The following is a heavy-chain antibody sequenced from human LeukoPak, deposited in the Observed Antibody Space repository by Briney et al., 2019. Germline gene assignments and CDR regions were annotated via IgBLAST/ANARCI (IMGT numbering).Heavy chain of an antibody. D-gene: IGHD3-22*01. J-gene: IGHJ4*02. V-gene: IGHV3-23*01. CDR3: ARGEEITMTDWGFDY. CDR2: IRGGGGSA. Sequence: GGSLRLSCTASGFTFSAYAMMWVRQAPGKGPEWVSAIRGGGGSAFYADSVKGRFTISRDNSKNTLYLQMNSLRAEDTAVYYCARGEEITMTDWGFDYWGQGTLVTVSS. CDR1: GFTFSAYA.